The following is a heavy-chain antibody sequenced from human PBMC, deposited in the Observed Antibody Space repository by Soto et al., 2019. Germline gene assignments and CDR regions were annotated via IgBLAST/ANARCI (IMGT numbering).Heavy chain of an antibody. Sequence: SETLSLTCTVSGGSISIVNNYWTWIRQHPGKGLEWIGFISHSGSTYYNPSLRSRVTISVDTSKNQFSLKLSSVTAADTAVYYCARLVIDIVLMVPGYFDYWGQGTLVTVSS. V-gene: IGHV4-30-4*08. CDR2: ISHSGST. CDR3: ARLVIDIVLMVPGYFDY. J-gene: IGHJ4*02. D-gene: IGHD2-8*01. CDR1: GGSISIVNNY.